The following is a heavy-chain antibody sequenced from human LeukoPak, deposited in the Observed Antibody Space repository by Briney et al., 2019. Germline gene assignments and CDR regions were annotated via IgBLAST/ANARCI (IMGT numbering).Heavy chain of an antibody. V-gene: IGHV3-23*01. CDR3: ARDLTRDYGGNSNDAFDI. CDR1: GFTFSSYA. J-gene: IGHJ3*02. Sequence: PGGSLRLSCAASGFTFSSYAMSWVRQAPGKRLEWVSAISGSGGSTYYADSVKGRFTISRDNAKNSLYLQMNSLRAEDTAVYYCARDLTRDYGGNSNDAFDIWGQGTMVTVSS. D-gene: IGHD4-17*01. CDR2: ISGSGGST.